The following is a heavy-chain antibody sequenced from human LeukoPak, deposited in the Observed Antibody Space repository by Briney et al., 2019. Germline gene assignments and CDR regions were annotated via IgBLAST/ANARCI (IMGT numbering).Heavy chain of an antibody. CDR3: ARGRLYYDISTGYYPWYFDY. V-gene: IGHV1-2*02. CDR1: GYTFTGYY. D-gene: IGHD3-9*01. Sequence: ASVKVSCKASGYTFTGYYMHWVRQAPGQGLEWMGWINPNSGGTNYAQKFQGRVTMTRDTSISTAYMELSRLRSDDTAVYYCARGRLYYDISTGYYPWYFDYWGQGTLVTVSS. CDR2: INPNSGGT. J-gene: IGHJ4*02.